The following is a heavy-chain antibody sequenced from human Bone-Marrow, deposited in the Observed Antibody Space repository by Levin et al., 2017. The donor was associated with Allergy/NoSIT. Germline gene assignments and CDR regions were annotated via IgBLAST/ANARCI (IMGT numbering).Heavy chain of an antibody. Sequence: ESLKISCPVSGGSISRSPYYWVWIRQPPGKGLEWIGSIYYIGNTYYNPSLKSRATISVDTSKNQFSLKLSSVTAADTAVYYCAREGTPQSWDYWGQGTLVTVSS. CDR3: AREGTPQSWDY. CDR1: GGSISRSPYY. D-gene: IGHD1-14*01. V-gene: IGHV4-39*07. J-gene: IGHJ4*01. CDR2: IYYIGNT.